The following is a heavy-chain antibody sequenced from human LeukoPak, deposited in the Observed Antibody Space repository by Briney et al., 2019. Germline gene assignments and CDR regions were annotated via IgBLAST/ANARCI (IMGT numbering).Heavy chain of an antibody. CDR2: INSDGSST. V-gene: IGHV3-74*01. J-gene: IGHJ4*02. CDR3: ARGVAAAGQKY. D-gene: IGHD6-13*01. Sequence: GGSLRLSCAASGFTFSSYWMHWVRQAPGKGLVWVSRINSDGSSTSYADSVKGRFTISRDNAKNTLYLQTNSLRAEDTAVYYCARGVAAAGQKYWGQGTLVTVSS. CDR1: GFTFSSYW.